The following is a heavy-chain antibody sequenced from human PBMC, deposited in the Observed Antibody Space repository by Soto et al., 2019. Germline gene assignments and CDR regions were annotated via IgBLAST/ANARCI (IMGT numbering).Heavy chain of an antibody. CDR1: GYTFTSYG. J-gene: IGHJ4*02. D-gene: IGHD3-22*01. CDR2: ISAYNGNT. CDR3: ARDYYYDSSGYYRFDY. Sequence: QVQLVQSGAEVKKPGASVKVSCKASGYTFTSYGISWVRQAPGQGLEWMGWISAYNGNTNYAQKLQGRVTMTTDTXTXXAYMELRSLRSDDTAVYYCARDYYYDSSGYYRFDYWGQGTLVTVSS. V-gene: IGHV1-18*01.